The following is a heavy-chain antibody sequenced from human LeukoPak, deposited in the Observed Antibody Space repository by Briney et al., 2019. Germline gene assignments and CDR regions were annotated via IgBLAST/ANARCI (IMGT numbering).Heavy chain of an antibody. Sequence: PSQTVSLTCTVSGGSLSSGDYYWSWIRQPPGKGLEWRGHIYYSGSTYYNPSLKSRVTISVDTSKNQFSLKLSSVTAADTAVYYCAREDFWSGLQFDPWGQGTLVTVSS. CDR3: AREDFWSGLQFDP. V-gene: IGHV4-30-4*08. CDR2: IYYSGST. D-gene: IGHD3-3*01. J-gene: IGHJ5*02. CDR1: GGSLSSGDYY.